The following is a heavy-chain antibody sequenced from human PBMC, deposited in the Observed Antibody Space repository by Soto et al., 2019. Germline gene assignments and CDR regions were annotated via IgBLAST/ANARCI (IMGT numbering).Heavy chain of an antibody. V-gene: IGHV3-30*04. D-gene: IGHD2-15*01. CDR3: ARESRYCSGGTCSSQHAFDI. J-gene: IGHJ3*02. CDR1: AFTLSDYA. CDR2: ISYDGSNK. Sequence: GGSLRLSCAASAFTLSDYAMHWVRQAPGKGLEWVAVISYDGSNKNYVDSVKGRFTISRDNSKNTLYLQMNSLRGEDTAVYYCARESRYCSGGTCSSQHAFDIWGQGTMVTVSS.